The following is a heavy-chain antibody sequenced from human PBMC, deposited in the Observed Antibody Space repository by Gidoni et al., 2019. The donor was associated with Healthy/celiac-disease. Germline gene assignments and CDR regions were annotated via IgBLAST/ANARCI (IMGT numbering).Heavy chain of an antibody. D-gene: IGHD3-22*01. V-gene: IGHV3-30*04. Sequence: QVQLVESGGGVVQPGRSLRLSCAASGFTFSSYAMHCVRQAPGKGLEWVAVISYDGSNKYYADSVKGRFTISRDNSKNTLYLQMNSLRAEDTAVYYCARDTYYYDSSGYYYSFYYYYMDVWGKGTTVTVSS. CDR2: ISYDGSNK. CDR1: GFTFSSYA. CDR3: ARDTYYYDSSGYYYSFYYYYMDV. J-gene: IGHJ6*03.